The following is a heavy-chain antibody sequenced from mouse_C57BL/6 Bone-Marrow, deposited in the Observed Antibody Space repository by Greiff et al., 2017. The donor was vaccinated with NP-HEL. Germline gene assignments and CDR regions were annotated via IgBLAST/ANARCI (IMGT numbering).Heavy chain of an antibody. Sequence: EVHLVESGGGLVKPGGSLKLSCAASGFTFSSYAMSWVRQTPEKRLEWVATISDGGSYTYYPDNVKGRFTISRDNAKNNLYLQMSHLKSEDTAMYYCARRELLRYYFDYWGQGTTLTVSS. CDR3: ARRELLRYYFDY. CDR2: ISDGGSYT. D-gene: IGHD1-1*01. CDR1: GFTFSSYA. V-gene: IGHV5-4*01. J-gene: IGHJ2*01.